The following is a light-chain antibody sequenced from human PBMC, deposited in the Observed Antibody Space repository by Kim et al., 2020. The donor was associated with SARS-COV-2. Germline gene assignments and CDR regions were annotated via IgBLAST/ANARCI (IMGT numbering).Light chain of an antibody. V-gene: IGLV2-8*01. Sequence: GQSLALPCTGTSSDVGAYNSVSWYQQHPGKAPTLMIYDVTKRPSGVPDRFSGSKSGNTASLTVSGLQAEDEADYYCSSYAGSNNLVFGGGTQLTVL. CDR2: DVT. CDR3: SSYAGSNNLV. J-gene: IGLJ2*01. CDR1: SSDVGAYNS.